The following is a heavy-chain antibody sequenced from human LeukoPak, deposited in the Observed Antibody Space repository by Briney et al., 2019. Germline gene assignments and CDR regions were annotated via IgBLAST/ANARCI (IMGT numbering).Heavy chain of an antibody. J-gene: IGHJ6*03. Sequence: GGSLRLSCAASGFTLSRYSMNWVRQAPGKGLEWVSSISSSSSYIYYADSVKGRFTISRDNAKNSLYLQMNSLRAEDTAVYYCARIWGYCSGGSCYSPYYYYMDVWGKGTTVTVSS. CDR1: GFTLSRYS. V-gene: IGHV3-21*01. CDR2: ISSSSSYI. D-gene: IGHD2-15*01. CDR3: ARIWGYCSGGSCYSPYYYYMDV.